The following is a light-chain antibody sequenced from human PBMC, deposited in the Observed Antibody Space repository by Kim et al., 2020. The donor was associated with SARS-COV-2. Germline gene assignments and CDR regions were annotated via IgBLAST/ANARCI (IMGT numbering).Light chain of an antibody. J-gene: IGKJ4*01. Sequence: DIVMTQSPDSLAVSLGERATINCRSSQSVLSSSNNKNYLAWYQQKPGQPPTLLIYWASTRESGVPDRFSGSGSGTDFTLTISSLQAEDVAVYYCQQYYSAPLTFGGGTKVEIK. CDR3: QQYYSAPLT. CDR2: WAS. CDR1: QSVLSSSNNKNY. V-gene: IGKV4-1*01.